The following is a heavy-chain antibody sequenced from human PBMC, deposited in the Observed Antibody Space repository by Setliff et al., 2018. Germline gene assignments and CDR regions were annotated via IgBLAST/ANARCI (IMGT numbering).Heavy chain of an antibody. CDR3: ARAGESSSFDY. J-gene: IGHJ4*02. D-gene: IGHD3-16*02. CDR2: TSNNNAKT. V-gene: IGHV1-18*01. CDR1: GYNFSSYG. Sequence: GASVKVSCKASGYNFSSYGISYGITWVRQAPGQGLEWMGWTSNNNAKTHYAQKFPGRVTLTTDTPTNTAYMEMGGLRSDDTAVYYCARAGESSSFDYWGQGTLVTVSS.